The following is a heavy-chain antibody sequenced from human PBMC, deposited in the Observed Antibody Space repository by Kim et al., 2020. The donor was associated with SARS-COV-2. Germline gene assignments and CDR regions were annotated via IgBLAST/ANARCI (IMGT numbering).Heavy chain of an antibody. CDR2: ICCSGGST. D-gene: IGHD3-10*01. Sequence: GGSLRLSCAASGFTFSSYAMSWVRQAPGKGLEWVSAICCSGGSTYYADSVKGRFTISRDNSKNTLYLQMNSLRAEDTAVYYCAKVRGRGVSITYYFDYWGQGPRAPVSS. J-gene: IGHJ4*02. CDR3: AKVRGRGVSITYYFDY. CDR1: GFTFSSYA. V-gene: IGHV3-23*01.